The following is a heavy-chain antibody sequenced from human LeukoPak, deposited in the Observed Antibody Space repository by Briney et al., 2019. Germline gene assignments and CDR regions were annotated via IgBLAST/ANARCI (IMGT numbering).Heavy chain of an antibody. Sequence: GGSLRLSCAASGFSVSLYGMHWVRQAPGKGLEWVALLRSDTNREHYAVSVKGRFAISRDTSKDTLNLQMRSLRVEDTALYYCARGLRQAGLAPLEFWGQGTQVIVSS. D-gene: IGHD3-10*01. J-gene: IGHJ4*02. CDR2: LRSDTNRE. CDR3: ARGLRQAGLAPLEF. V-gene: IGHV3-30*02. CDR1: GFSVSLYG.